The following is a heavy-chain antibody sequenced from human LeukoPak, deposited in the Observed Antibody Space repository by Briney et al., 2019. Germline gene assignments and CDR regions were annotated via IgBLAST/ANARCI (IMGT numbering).Heavy chain of an antibody. D-gene: IGHD3-22*01. CDR3: AKRGVVIRVILVGFYKEAYYFDS. V-gene: IGHV3-23*01. CDR2: ISGSGGGT. CDR1: GLTLSNYG. Sequence: GGSLRLSCAVSGLTLSNYGMSWVRQAPGKGLEWVVGISGSGGGTNYADSVKGRFTVSRDNSNTTLYLQMKRLRAEDTAVYFCAKRGVVIRVILVGFYKEAYYFDSWGQGALVTVSS. J-gene: IGHJ4*02.